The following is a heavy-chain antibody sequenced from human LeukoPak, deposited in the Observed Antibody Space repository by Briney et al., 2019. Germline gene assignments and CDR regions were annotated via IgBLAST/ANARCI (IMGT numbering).Heavy chain of an antibody. D-gene: IGHD3-9*01. CDR3: ATPSFDSLLYYFDY. Sequence: GAPVKVSCKVSGYTLTELSMHWVRQAPGKGLEWMGGFDPEDGETIYAQKFQGRVTMTEDTSTDTAYMELSSLRSEDTAVYYCATPSFDSLLYYFDYWGQGTLVTVSS. CDR1: GYTLTELS. CDR2: FDPEDGET. J-gene: IGHJ4*02. V-gene: IGHV1-24*01.